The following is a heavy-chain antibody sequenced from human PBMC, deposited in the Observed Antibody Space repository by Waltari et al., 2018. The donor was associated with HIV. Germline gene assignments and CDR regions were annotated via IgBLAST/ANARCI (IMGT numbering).Heavy chain of an antibody. V-gene: IGHV1-69*13. CDR2: IHPIFGTA. CDR3: ARDHGSGSSRYYYGMDV. CDR1: GGAFSSYA. J-gene: IGHJ6*02. Sequence: QVQLVQSGAEVKKPGSSVKVSCKASGGAFSSYAISWGRQAPGQGLEWMGGIHPIFGTANYAQKFQARVTITADESTSTAYMERSSLRSEDTALYYCARDHGSGSSRYYYGMDVWGQGTTVTVSS. D-gene: IGHD3-10*01.